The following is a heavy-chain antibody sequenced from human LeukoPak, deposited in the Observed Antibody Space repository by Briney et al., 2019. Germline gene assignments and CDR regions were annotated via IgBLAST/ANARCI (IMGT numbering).Heavy chain of an antibody. V-gene: IGHV3-30*18. CDR1: GFTFSSYG. Sequence: TGGSLRLSCAASGFTFSSYGIHWVRQAPGKGLEWVAVISHDGSNKYYADSVKGRFTISRDNAKNSLYLQMNSLRAEDTALYYCAKDGRVGAPWGDAFDIWGQGTMVTVSS. CDR3: AKDGRVGAPWGDAFDI. CDR2: ISHDGSNK. J-gene: IGHJ3*02. D-gene: IGHD1-26*01.